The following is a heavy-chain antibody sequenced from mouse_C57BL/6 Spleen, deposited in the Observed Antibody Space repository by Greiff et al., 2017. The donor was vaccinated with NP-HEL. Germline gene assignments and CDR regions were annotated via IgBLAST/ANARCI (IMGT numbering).Heavy chain of an antibody. Sequence: VQLMESGPELVKPGASVKISCKASGYAFSSSWMNWVKQRPGKGLEWIGRIYPGDGDTNYNGKFKGKATLTADKSSSTAYMQLSSLTSEDSAVYFCARGDYGSSYGFAYWGQGTLVTVSA. V-gene: IGHV1-82*01. CDR3: ARGDYGSSYGFAY. J-gene: IGHJ3*01. CDR2: IYPGDGDT. CDR1: GYAFSSSW. D-gene: IGHD1-1*01.